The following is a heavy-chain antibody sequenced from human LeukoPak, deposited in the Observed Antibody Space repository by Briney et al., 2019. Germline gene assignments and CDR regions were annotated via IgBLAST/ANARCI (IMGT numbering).Heavy chain of an antibody. V-gene: IGHV3-21*04. D-gene: IGHD4-17*01. CDR3: AKRRHDYGDYYYMDV. Sequence: GGSLRLSCAASGFTFSSYSMNWVRQAPGKGLEWVSSISSSSSYIYYADSVKGRFTISRDNAKNSLYLQMNSLRAEDTAVYYCAKRRHDYGDYYYMDVWGKGTTVTVSS. J-gene: IGHJ6*03. CDR1: GFTFSSYS. CDR2: ISSSSSYI.